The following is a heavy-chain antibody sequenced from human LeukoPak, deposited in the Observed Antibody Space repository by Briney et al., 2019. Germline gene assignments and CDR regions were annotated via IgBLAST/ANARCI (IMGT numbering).Heavy chain of an antibody. D-gene: IGHD3-10*01. Sequence: ESGPALVKPTQTLTLTCTYSGFSLSPSGMCVSWIRQPPGNALAWLALIDWDDDKYHSTSLKTRLTISKDTYKNQVVLTMTYMDPVDTATYYCARIPEDYYGSGSTLGAHYYGMDVWGQGTTVTVSS. V-gene: IGHV2-70*01. CDR2: IDWDDDK. CDR3: ARIPEDYYGSGSTLGAHYYGMDV. J-gene: IGHJ6*02. CDR1: GFSLSPSGMC.